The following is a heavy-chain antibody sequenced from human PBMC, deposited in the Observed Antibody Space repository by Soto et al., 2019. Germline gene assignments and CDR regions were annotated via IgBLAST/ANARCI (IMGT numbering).Heavy chain of an antibody. J-gene: IGHJ4*02. Sequence: QVQLVQSGAEVKKPGASVKVSCKASGYTFTSYALSWVRQTPGQGLEWFGWTSAYNGNTNYARKLQCRVTLTTYTSTTTAHMEPRRLSSEDPAVYYWARSSPPAGYWGQGALVTFAS. CDR2: TSAYNGNT. CDR1: GYTFTSYA. V-gene: IGHV1-18*01. CDR3: ARSSPPAGY.